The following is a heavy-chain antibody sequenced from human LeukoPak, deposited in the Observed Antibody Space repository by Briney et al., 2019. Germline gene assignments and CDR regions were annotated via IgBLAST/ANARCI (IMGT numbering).Heavy chain of an antibody. Sequence: GGSLRLSCAASGFTFSSYSMNWVRQALGKGLEWVSSISSSSSYIYYADSVKGRFTISRDNAKNSLYLQMNSLRAEDTAVYYCARVKVTGGYDYWGQGTLVTVSS. CDR3: ARVKVTGGYDY. CDR2: ISSSSSYI. J-gene: IGHJ4*02. CDR1: GFTFSSYS. V-gene: IGHV3-21*01. D-gene: IGHD5-12*01.